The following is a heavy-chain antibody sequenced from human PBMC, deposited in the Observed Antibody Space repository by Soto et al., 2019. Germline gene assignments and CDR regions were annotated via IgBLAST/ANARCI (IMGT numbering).Heavy chain of an antibody. V-gene: IGHV3-30-3*01. CDR2: ISVDGSNQ. Sequence: QVQLVESGGGVVQPGRSLRLSCAASGFTFSNYAMNWVRQAPGKGLERVAIISVDGSNQNYADSVKGRFTISRDNSKNTLYLQMNSLRLEDTAVYYCARDFGYWGQGTLVTVSS. CDR3: ARDFGY. CDR1: GFTFSNYA. J-gene: IGHJ4*01.